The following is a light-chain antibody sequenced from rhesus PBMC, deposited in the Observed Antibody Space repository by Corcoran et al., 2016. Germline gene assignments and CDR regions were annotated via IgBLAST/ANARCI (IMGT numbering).Light chain of an antibody. CDR3: QNSYGTPFT. CDR2: KAS. V-gene: IGKV1-74*01. CDR1: ENVNNY. Sequence: DIQMTQSPSSLSASVGDRVTITCRASENVNNYLNWYQQKPGKAPKLLIYKASTLQSGVPSRFSGSGSGTDFTRPISSLQPEDFATYYCQNSYGTPFTFGPGTKLDIK. J-gene: IGKJ3*01.